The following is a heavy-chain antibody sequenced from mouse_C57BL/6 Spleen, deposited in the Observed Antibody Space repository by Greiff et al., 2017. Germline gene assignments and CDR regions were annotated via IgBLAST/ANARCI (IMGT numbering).Heavy chain of an antibody. Sequence: QVQLQQSGPELVKPGASVKISCKASGYAFSSSWMNWVKQRPGKGLEWIGRIYPGDGDTNYNGKFKGKATLTADKSSSTAYMQLSSLTSEDSAVYFCARDGYYSNYEFAYWGQGTLVTVSA. D-gene: IGHD2-5*01. J-gene: IGHJ3*01. V-gene: IGHV1-82*01. CDR3: ARDGYYSNYEFAY. CDR1: GYAFSSSW. CDR2: IYPGDGDT.